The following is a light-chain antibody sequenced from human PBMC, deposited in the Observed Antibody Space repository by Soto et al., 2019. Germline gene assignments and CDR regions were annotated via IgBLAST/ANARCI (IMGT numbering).Light chain of an antibody. J-gene: IGKJ2*01. CDR2: KAS. CDR1: QTISSS. Sequence: DIQMTQFPPTLSASIGDRVTITCRASQTISSSLAWYQQKPGKAPKLLIYKASTLETVVPSRFSVSGSGTEFTLTISSLQPDDFATYYCQQYDSYSPYTFGQGTRLEIK. V-gene: IGKV1-5*03. CDR3: QQYDSYSPYT.